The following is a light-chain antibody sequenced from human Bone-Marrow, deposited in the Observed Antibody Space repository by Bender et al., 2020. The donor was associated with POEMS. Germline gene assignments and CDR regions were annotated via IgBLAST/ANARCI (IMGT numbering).Light chain of an antibody. CDR3: CSYAGSSTCV. J-gene: IGLJ6*01. CDR1: SSDVGGYNL. CDR2: EGI. V-gene: IGLV2-23*01. Sequence: SALTQPASVSGSPGQSITFSCTGTSSDVGGYNLVSWYQQPPAKAPKLMIYEGIKRPSGVSNRFSGSKSGNTASLTISGLQAEDEADYYCCSYAGSSTCVFGSGTKVTVL.